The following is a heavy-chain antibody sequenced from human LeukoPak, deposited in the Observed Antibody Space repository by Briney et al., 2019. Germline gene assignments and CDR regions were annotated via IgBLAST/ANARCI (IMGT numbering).Heavy chain of an antibody. CDR3: ARDARVQKWFGEVIMTTTYYFDD. CDR1: GGSISSSKYY. V-gene: IGHV4-39*07. Sequence: PSETLSLTCTVSGGSISSSKYYWGWIRQPPGKGLEWIGSIYYSGSAYYNPSLKSRVTISVDTSKNQFSLKLTSVTAAGTAVYYCARDARVQKWFGEVIMTTTYYFDDWGQGTLVTVSS. J-gene: IGHJ4*02. CDR2: IYYSGSA. D-gene: IGHD3-10*01.